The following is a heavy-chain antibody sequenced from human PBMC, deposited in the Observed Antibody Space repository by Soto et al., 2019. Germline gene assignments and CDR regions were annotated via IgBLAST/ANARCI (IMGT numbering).Heavy chain of an antibody. CDR2: ISSSGRTI. CDR3: ARVHYRSGWAHVEY. CDR1: GFTFSDYY. Sequence: GWSLRLSCAASGFTFSDYYMSWIRQAPGKGLEWVSYISSSGRTIYYADSVKGRFTISRDNARTSLYLQMNSLRAEDTAVYYCARVHYRSGWAHVEYWGQGTLVTVPS. V-gene: IGHV3-11*01. D-gene: IGHD6-19*01. J-gene: IGHJ4*02.